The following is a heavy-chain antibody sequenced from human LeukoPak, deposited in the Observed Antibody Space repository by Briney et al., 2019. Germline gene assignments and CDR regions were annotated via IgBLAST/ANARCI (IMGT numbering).Heavy chain of an antibody. V-gene: IGHV1-18*01. Sequence: ASVKVSCKASGYTFTSYGISRVRQAPGQGLEWMGWISAYNGNTNYAQKFQGRVTMTTDTSTSTAYMELRSLRSDDTAVYYCARVGDILTGYPYYFDYWGQGTLVTVSS. CDR3: ARVGDILTGYPYYFDY. D-gene: IGHD3-9*01. CDR2: ISAYNGNT. J-gene: IGHJ4*02. CDR1: GYTFTSYG.